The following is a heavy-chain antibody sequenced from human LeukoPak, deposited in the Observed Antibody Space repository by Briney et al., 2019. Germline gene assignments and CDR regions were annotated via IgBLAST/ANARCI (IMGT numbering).Heavy chain of an antibody. J-gene: IGHJ3*02. D-gene: IGHD3-22*01. CDR3: ARTDYYDSSGYYYMPSDAFDI. CDR2: INHSGST. V-gene: IGHV4-34*01. CDR1: DGSFSGYY. Sequence: SETLSLTCAVYDGSFSGYYWSWIRQPPGKGLEWIGEINHSGSTNYNPSLKSRVTISVDTSKNQFSLKLSSVTAADAAVYYCARTDYYDSSGYYYMPSDAFDIWGQGTMVTVSS.